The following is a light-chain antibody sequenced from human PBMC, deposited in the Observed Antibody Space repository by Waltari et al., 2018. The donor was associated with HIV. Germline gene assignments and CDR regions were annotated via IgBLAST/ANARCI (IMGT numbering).Light chain of an antibody. Sequence: DVVLTQSPLSLPVTLGQPASISCRPSQSLVYGDGNTYLNWFHQRPGQSPRRLIYEVSKRDSGVPERFSGSGSGAEFTLKISRVEADDVGIYYCMQGTHWPLTFGGGTTVKIK. CDR3: MQGTHWPLT. CDR2: EVS. CDR1: QSLVYGDGNTY. V-gene: IGKV2-30*01. J-gene: IGKJ4*01.